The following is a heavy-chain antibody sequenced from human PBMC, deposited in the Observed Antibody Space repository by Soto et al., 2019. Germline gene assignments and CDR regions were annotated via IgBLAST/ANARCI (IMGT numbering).Heavy chain of an antibody. J-gene: IGHJ4*02. CDR1: GGSLSGATYS. Sequence: LSLTCGVSGGSLSGATYSWNWIRQPPGKGLEWIGYIFPSGTTYYNPSLKSRVTISIDVSKNQLSLSLRSLTAADTAVYYCARSREFDYWSQGTLVTVSS. V-gene: IGHV4-30-2*01. CDR2: IFPSGTT. CDR3: ARSREFDY.